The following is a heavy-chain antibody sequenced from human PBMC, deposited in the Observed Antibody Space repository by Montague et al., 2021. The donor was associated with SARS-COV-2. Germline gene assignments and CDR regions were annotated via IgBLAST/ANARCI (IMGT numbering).Heavy chain of an antibody. CDR3: ANLYSYGS. V-gene: IGHV3-7*01. CDR1: GFIFGDYW. D-gene: IGHD5-18*01. CDR2: IKLDGSEE. J-gene: IGHJ4*02. Sequence: SLRLSCAASGFIFGDYWMSWVRQAPGKGLEWVANIKLDGSEEYYMDSVKGRFTVSRDNARNSLYLQMNSLRAEDTAVYYCANLYSYGSWGQGTLVTVSS.